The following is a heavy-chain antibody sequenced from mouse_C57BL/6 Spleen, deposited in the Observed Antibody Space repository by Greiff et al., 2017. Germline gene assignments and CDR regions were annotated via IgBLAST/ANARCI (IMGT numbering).Heavy chain of an antibody. J-gene: IGHJ3*01. CDR3: ARSPRLSWFAY. CDR2: IDPSDSYT. V-gene: IGHV1-50*01. CDR1: GYTFTSYW. Sequence: QVQLQQPGAELVKPGASVKLSCKASGYTFTSYWMQWVKQRPGQGLELIGAIDPSDSYTNYNQKFKGKATLTVDTSSSTAYMKLSSLTSEDSAVDYCARSPRLSWFAYWGQGTLVTVSA. D-gene: IGHD2-4*01.